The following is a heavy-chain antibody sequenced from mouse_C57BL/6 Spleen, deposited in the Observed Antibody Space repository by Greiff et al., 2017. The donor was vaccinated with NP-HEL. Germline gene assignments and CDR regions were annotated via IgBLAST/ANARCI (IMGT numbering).Heavy chain of an antibody. J-gene: IGHJ3*01. CDR1: GYTFTSYW. CDR2: IHPSDSYT. V-gene: IGHV1-74*01. Sequence: VQLQQPGAELVKPGASVKVSCKASGYTFTSYWMHWVKQRPGQGLEWIGRIHPSDSYTNYNQKFKGKSTLTVDKSSSTAYMQLSSLTSEDSAVYYCARVYYGYVFAYWGQGTLVTVSA. CDR3: ARVYYGYVFAY. D-gene: IGHD2-2*01.